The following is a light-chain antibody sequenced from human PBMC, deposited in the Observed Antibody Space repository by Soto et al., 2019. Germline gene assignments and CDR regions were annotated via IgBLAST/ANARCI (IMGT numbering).Light chain of an antibody. Sequence: EIVMTQSPATLSVSPGERATLSCRARQSVSSNLAWYQQKPSQAPRLLIYGASTRATRIPARFIGSGSVTEFTLTISSLPSEECAFCFCQQETNQPPLAFRGGTKVENK. CDR1: QSVSSN. CDR2: GAS. V-gene: IGKV3-15*01. J-gene: IGKJ4*01. CDR3: QQETNQPPLA.